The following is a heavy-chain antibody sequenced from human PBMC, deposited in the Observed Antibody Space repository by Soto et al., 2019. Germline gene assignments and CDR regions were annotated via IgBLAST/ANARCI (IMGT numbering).Heavy chain of an antibody. D-gene: IGHD2-21*02. CDR2: IFYSGST. CDR1: GGSVNIYY. CDR3: ARVFPSYCGGDCAYFDS. J-gene: IGHJ4*02. Sequence: QVQLQESGPGLVRPSETLSLTCTVSGGSVNIYYWIWIRQTPGTGPEWIGYIFYSGSTNSNPSLKSRASMSVDMSKNQFSLRLSSLTAADTAVYYCARVFPSYCGGDCAYFDSWGQGILVTVSS. V-gene: IGHV4-59*02.